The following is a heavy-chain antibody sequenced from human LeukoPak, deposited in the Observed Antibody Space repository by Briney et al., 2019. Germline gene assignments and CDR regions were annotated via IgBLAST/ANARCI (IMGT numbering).Heavy chain of an antibody. V-gene: IGHV4-34*01. CDR1: GGSFSGYY. CDR3: ARADGDYVDWFDP. D-gene: IGHD4-17*01. J-gene: IGHJ5*02. CDR2: INHSGST. Sequence: SETLSLTCAVYGGSFSGYYWSWIRQPPGKGLEWIGEINHSGSTNYNPSLKSRVTISVDTSKNQFSLKLSSVTAADTAVYYCARADGDYVDWFDPWGQEPWSPSPQ.